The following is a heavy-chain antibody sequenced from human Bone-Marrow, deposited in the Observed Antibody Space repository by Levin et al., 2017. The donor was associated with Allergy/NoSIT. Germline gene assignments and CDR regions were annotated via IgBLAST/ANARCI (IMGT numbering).Heavy chain of an antibody. CDR1: GYSFVTYW. D-gene: IGHD3-9*01. CDR2: IYPGDSDT. Sequence: GESLKISCKASGYSFVTYWIAWVRQMPGKGLEWVGIIYPGDSDTRYNPSFQGQVSISADKSISTAYLQWSSLKASDSAMYYCARAEYYDILTGYFKATFDYWGQGTLVTVSS. CDR3: ARAEYYDILTGYFKATFDY. J-gene: IGHJ4*02. V-gene: IGHV5-51*01.